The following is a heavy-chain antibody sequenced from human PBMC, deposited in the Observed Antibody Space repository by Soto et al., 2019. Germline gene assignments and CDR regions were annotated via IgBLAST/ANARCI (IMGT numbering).Heavy chain of an antibody. V-gene: IGHV1-46*01. J-gene: IGHJ6*02. CDR3: ARGDGRGTSGFYFYYGMDV. CDR2: ISPYDGST. CDR1: GFTFTNYF. Sequence: QVQLVQSGTEVKKPGASVKISCKASGFTFTNYFFHWVRQAPRQGLEWMGIISPYDGSTNYLKSLQGRVTLTSDPCTSTVYRELSSLTSEDTAVYYCARGDGRGTSGFYFYYGMDVWGHGTRVAVSS. D-gene: IGHD6-25*01.